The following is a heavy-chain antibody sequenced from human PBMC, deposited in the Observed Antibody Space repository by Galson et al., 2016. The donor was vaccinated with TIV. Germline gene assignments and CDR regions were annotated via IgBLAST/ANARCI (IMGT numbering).Heavy chain of an antibody. CDR2: ISNDGSNT. Sequence: SLRLSCAASGFTFRSYGLRWVRQAPGKGLEWVATISNDGSNTYYADYVKGRFTISRDNSKNTPDLQMNSLRAEDTAVYYCAKDPLRSTTIVEVDFYGVHVWGQGTTVTVSS. J-gene: IGHJ6*02. CDR3: AKDPLRSTTIVEVDFYGVHV. V-gene: IGHV3-30*18. D-gene: IGHD3-22*01. CDR1: GFTFRSYG.